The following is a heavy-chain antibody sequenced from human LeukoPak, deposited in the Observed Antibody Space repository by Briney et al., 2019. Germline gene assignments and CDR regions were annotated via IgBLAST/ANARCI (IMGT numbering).Heavy chain of an antibody. CDR1: GVSISSYY. J-gene: IGHJ4*02. D-gene: IGHD6-19*01. CDR3: ARHEGRSGWYNY. CDR2: IYYSGST. Sequence: ETPSDTCTVSGVSISSYYWSWIRQPPGKGLEWIGYIYYSGSTRHNPSLKSRVTISVDTSKNQFSLKLTSVTAADTAVYYCARHEGRSGWYNYWGQGTLVTVSS. V-gene: IGHV4-59*08.